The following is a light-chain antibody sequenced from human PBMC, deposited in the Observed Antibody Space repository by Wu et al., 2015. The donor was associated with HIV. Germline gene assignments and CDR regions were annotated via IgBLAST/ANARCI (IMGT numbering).Light chain of an antibody. J-gene: IGKJ5*01. CDR2: GVS. CDR3: QQSGNWPLT. CDR1: QSVSSSS. V-gene: IGKV3D-20*02. Sequence: EIVLTQSPGTLSLSLGERATLSCRASQSVSSSSLVWYQQKPGQAPRLLIYGVSRRATGIPDRFSGSGSGTDFTLIISNLEPEDFALYYCQQSGNWPLTFGRGTQLDLK.